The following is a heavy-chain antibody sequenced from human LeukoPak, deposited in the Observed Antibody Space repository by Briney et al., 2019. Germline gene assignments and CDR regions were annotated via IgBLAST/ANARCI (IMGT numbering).Heavy chain of an antibody. CDR1: GFTFSSYA. D-gene: IGHD2-21*02. CDR3: VHACGGDCSVFDY. V-gene: IGHV3-30-3*01. J-gene: IGHJ4*02. Sequence: GGSLRLSCAASGFTFSSYAMRWVRQAPGKGLEWVAVISYDGSNKYYADSVKGRFTISRDNSKNTLYLQMNSLRAEDTAVYYCVHACGGDCSVFDYWGQGTLVTVSS. CDR2: ISYDGSNK.